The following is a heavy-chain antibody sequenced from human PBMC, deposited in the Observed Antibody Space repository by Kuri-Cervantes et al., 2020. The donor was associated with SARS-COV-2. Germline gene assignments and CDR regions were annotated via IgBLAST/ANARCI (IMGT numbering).Heavy chain of an antibody. V-gene: IGHV4-30-4*01. J-gene: IGHJ6*02. D-gene: IGHD2-15*01. Sequence: SCTVSGSSISSSDYYWSWIRQPAGKGLEWIGYIYYSGSTYYNPSVTSRITISVDTSKNQFSLKLSSVTAADTAVYYCASCPGGLPYYYYGMDVWGQGTTVTVSS. CDR1: GSSISSSDYY. CDR2: IYYSGST. CDR3: ASCPGGLPYYYYGMDV.